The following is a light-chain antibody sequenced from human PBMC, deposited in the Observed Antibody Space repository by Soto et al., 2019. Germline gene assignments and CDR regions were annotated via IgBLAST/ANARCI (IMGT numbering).Light chain of an antibody. CDR2: GAS. CDR3: QQYVSSPLT. CDR1: QSVSSNH. J-gene: IGKJ4*01. Sequence: EIVLTQSPGTLSLSPGERAALSCRASQSVSSNHLAWYQQIPGQAPRLLIYGASSRATGIPDRFSGSGSGTDFTLTISRLEPEDFAVYYCQQYVSSPLTFGGGTKVEIK. V-gene: IGKV3-20*01.